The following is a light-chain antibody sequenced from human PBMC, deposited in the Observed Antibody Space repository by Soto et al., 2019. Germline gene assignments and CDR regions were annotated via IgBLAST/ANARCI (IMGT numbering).Light chain of an antibody. V-gene: IGKV3-20*01. Sequence: EIVLAQTTSPLSLSPGERASPSCRASQSVSVNLAWYQQKPGQAPRLLIYGASSRATGIPDRFSGSGSGTDFTLTISRLEPEDFAVYYCQQYGSSPPWTFGQGTKVDI. CDR1: QSVSVN. CDR2: GAS. CDR3: QQYGSSPPWT. J-gene: IGKJ1*01.